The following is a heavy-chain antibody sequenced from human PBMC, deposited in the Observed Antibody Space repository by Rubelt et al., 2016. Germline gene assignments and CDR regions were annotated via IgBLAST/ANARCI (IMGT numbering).Heavy chain of an antibody. CDR2: GHTNTGNP. CDR3: ARGMRWFGENY. Sequence: QVQLVQSGAELKKPGASVEVSCKASGYTFTSCAMNWVRQAPGQGLEWVGWGHTNTGNPTYAPGFTGRFVFSLDTSVSTAYLQIRSLKAEDTAVYYCARGMRWFGENYWGQGTLVTVSS. J-gene: IGHJ4*02. CDR1: GYTFTSCA. V-gene: IGHV7-4-1*02. D-gene: IGHD3-10*01.